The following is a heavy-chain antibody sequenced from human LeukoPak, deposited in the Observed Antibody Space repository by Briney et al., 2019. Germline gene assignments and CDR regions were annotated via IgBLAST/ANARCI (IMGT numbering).Heavy chain of an antibody. CDR2: ISGSGGST. V-gene: IGHV3-23*01. CDR3: AREPHYYGSGSYGAFDI. D-gene: IGHD3-10*01. Sequence: PGGSLRLSCAASGFTFSSYAMSWVRQAPGKGLEWVSAISGSGGSTYYADSVKGRFTISRDNSKNTLYLQMNSLRAEDTAVYYCAREPHYYGSGSYGAFDIWGQGTMVTVSS. J-gene: IGHJ3*02. CDR1: GFTFSSYA.